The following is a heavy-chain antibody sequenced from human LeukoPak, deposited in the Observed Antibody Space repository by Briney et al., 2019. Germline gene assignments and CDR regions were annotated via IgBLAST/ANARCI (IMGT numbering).Heavy chain of an antibody. Sequence: ASVKVSCKASGYTFTSYDINWVRQATGQGLEWMGWMNPNSGNTGYAQKFQGRATMTRNTSISTAYMELSSLRSEDTAVYYCARGLRRAAYCGGDCYSYWSGDYWGQGTLVTVSS. CDR2: MNPNSGNT. CDR1: GYTFTSYD. CDR3: ARGLRRAAYCGGDCYSYWSGDY. J-gene: IGHJ4*02. D-gene: IGHD2-21*02. V-gene: IGHV1-8*01.